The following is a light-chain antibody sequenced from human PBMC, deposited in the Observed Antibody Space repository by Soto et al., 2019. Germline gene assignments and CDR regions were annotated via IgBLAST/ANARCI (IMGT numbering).Light chain of an antibody. CDR2: GAS. CDR3: QQYGSSLYT. Sequence: EVVLTQSPGTLSLSPGERATLSCRASQSVSSTYLAWYQQKPGQAPRLVIYGASSWGTGIPDRFSGSGSGTDFTLTISRLEPEDFAVYYCQQYGSSLYTFGQGTKLEIK. J-gene: IGKJ2*01. V-gene: IGKV3-20*01. CDR1: QSVSSTY.